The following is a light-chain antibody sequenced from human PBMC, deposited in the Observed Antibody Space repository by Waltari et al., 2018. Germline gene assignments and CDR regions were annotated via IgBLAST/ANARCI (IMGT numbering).Light chain of an antibody. CDR3: SSYTSSSTWV. CDR2: DVS. V-gene: IGLV2-14*01. CDR1: SSDVGGYKY. Sequence: QSALTQPASVSGSPGQSTTISCTGTSSDVGGYKYVSWYQQHPGKAPKLMSYDVSKRPSGVANRFSGSKSGNTASLTISGLQAEDEADYYCSSYTSSSTWVFGGGTKLTVL. J-gene: IGLJ3*02.